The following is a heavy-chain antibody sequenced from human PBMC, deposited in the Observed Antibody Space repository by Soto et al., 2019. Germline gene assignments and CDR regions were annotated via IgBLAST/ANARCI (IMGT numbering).Heavy chain of an antibody. J-gene: IGHJ6*02. CDR1: GYTFTGYY. CDR2: INPNSGGT. D-gene: IGHD3-9*01. V-gene: IGHV1-2*04. CDR3: ARHGLILRYFDWLSPGGLNYYGMDV. Sequence: QVQLVQSGAEVKKPGASVKVSCKASGYTFTGYYMHWVRQAPGQGLEWMGWINPNSGGTNYAQKFQGWVTMTRDTSISTAYMELSRLRSDDTAVYYCARHGLILRYFDWLSPGGLNYYGMDVWGQGTTVTVSS.